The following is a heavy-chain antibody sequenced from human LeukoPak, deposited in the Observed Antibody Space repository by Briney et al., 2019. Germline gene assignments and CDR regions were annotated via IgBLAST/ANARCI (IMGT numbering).Heavy chain of an antibody. J-gene: IGHJ4*02. CDR1: GGSISSSTYY. V-gene: IGHV4-39*01. D-gene: IGHD1-26*01. Sequence: SETLSLTCSVSGGSISSSTYYWGWIRQPPGKGLEWIGSIYYSGSTYYNPSLKSRITISIDTSKNQFSLKLSSVTAADTAVYYCARHAAGAATTEYWGQGTLVTISS. CDR3: ARHAAGAATTEY. CDR2: IYYSGST.